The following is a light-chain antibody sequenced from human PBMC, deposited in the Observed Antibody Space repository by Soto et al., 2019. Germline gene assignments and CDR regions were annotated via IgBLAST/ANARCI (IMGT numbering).Light chain of an antibody. CDR2: LNSDGSH. CDR3: QTWGNGIWV. Sequence: QSVLTQSPSASASLGASVKLTCTLSSGHSSYAIAWHQQQPEKGPRYLMKLNSDGSHSKGDGIPDRFSGSSSGAERYLTISSLQSEDEADYYCQTWGNGIWVFGGGTKVTVL. J-gene: IGLJ3*02. CDR1: SGHSSYA. V-gene: IGLV4-69*01.